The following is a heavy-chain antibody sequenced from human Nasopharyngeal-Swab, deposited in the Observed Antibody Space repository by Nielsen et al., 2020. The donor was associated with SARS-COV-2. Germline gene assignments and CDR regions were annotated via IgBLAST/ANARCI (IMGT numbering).Heavy chain of an antibody. CDR1: GFSLSTSKVG. CDR2: LYWDDDN. Sequence: SGPTLVKPSQTLTLTCTFSGFSLSTSKVGVSWVRQLPGKALEWLALLYWDDDNRYNPSLKNRITITRDTSKNQVVLTMINMDPVDTATYYCVHSTGWRLDYWGQGTLVTVSS. D-gene: IGHD6-19*01. J-gene: IGHJ4*02. V-gene: IGHV2-5*02. CDR3: VHSTGWRLDY.